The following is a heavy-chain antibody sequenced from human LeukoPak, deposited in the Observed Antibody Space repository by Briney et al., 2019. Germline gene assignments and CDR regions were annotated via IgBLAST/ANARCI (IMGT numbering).Heavy chain of an antibody. CDR2: VSYDGSNK. CDR1: GFTFSSYA. V-gene: IGHV3-30-3*01. Sequence: GGSLRLSCAASGFTFSSYAMHWVRQAPGKGLEWVAVVSYDGSNKYYADSVKGRFTISRDNSKNTLYLQMNSLRAEDTAVYYCARDLYSNNDDFWSGYYQGWGQGTLVTVSS. CDR3: ARDLYSNNDDFWSGYYQG. D-gene: IGHD3-3*01. J-gene: IGHJ4*02.